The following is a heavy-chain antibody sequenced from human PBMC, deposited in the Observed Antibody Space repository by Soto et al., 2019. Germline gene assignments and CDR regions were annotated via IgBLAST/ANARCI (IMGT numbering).Heavy chain of an antibody. Sequence: QVQLVESGGGVVQPGRSLRLSCAASGFMFSNHGMHWVRQAPGKGLEWVAVIWSDGNNRYYADSVKGRFTISRDNSKNTLSLQMNSLRAEDTAVYYCVRGDNWNDEASVYWGQGTLVTVSS. CDR1: GFMFSNHG. CDR3: VRGDNWNDEASVY. J-gene: IGHJ4*02. CDR2: IWSDGNNR. V-gene: IGHV3-33*01. D-gene: IGHD1-1*01.